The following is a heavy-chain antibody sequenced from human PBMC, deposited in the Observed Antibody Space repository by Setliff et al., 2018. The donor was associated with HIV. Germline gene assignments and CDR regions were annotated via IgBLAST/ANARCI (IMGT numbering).Heavy chain of an antibody. J-gene: IGHJ4*02. Sequence: SETLSLTCAVYGGSFSGYYWTWIRQPPGKGLEWIGEINHSGSTNYNPSLKSRVTISVDTSKRQFFLKLSSATAADTAFYYCARVIQTPGSPYTRFDFWGQGTLVTVSS. CDR1: GGSFSGYY. V-gene: IGHV4-34*01. CDR3: ARVIQTPGSPYTRFDF. CDR2: INHSGST. D-gene: IGHD3-16*01.